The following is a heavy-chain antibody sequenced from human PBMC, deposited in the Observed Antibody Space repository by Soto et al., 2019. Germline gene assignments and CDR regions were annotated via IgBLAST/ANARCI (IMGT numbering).Heavy chain of an antibody. CDR1: GGSISSGGYY. V-gene: IGHV4-31*03. CDR3: ASEAYSILDY. J-gene: IGHJ4*02. CDR2: IYYSGST. Sequence: QVQLQESGPGLVKPSQTLSLTCTVSGGSISSGGYYWSWIRQHPGKGLEWIGYIYYSGSTYYNPSLKRRLTISVDTSQNPFSLTLSSVTAADTALYYCASEAYSILDYWGQGTLVTVSS. D-gene: IGHD3-16*01.